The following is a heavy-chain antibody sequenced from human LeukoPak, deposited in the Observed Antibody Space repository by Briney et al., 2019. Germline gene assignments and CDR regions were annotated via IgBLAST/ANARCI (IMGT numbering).Heavy chain of an antibody. Sequence: PSETLSLTCTVSGDSISSYYWNWIRQPAGRGLEWIGRIYTSGGTNYNPSLESRVTMSVDTSKNQFSLKLSSVTAADTAMYYCARNLGGSYYGNYYYYMDVWGKGTTVTVSS. CDR3: ARNLGGSYYGNYYYYMDV. J-gene: IGHJ6*03. CDR1: GDSISSYY. V-gene: IGHV4-4*07. CDR2: IYTSGGT. D-gene: IGHD1-26*01.